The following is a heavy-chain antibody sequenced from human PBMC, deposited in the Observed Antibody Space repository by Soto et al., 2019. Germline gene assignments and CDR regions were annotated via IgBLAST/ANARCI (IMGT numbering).Heavy chain of an antibody. J-gene: IGHJ4*02. V-gene: IGHV3-30*03. CDR2: ISYDGSNK. D-gene: IGHD3-3*02. CDR1: GFTFSSYG. Sequence: SLRLSFAASGFTFSSYGIHWVRQAPGKGLEWVAVISYDGSNKYYADSVKGRFTISRDNAKNSLYLQMNSLRAEDTAVYYCARDQPSIAYYFDSWGQGTLVTVSS. CDR3: ARDQPSIAYYFDS.